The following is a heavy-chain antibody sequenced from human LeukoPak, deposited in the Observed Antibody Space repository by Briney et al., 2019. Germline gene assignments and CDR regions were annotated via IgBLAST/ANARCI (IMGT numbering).Heavy chain of an antibody. J-gene: IGHJ4*02. CDR3: ATQTNVPAHFDY. CDR2: FNPEDGET. D-gene: IGHD1-7*01. V-gene: IGHV1-24*01. CDR1: GSTLTDLS. Sequence: ASVKVSCKVSGSTLTDLSMHWVRQAPGKGLEWMGGFNPEDGETIYAQKFQGRVTMTEDTSTDTAYMQLSSLRSEDTAVYYCATQTNVPAHFDYWGQGTLVTVSS.